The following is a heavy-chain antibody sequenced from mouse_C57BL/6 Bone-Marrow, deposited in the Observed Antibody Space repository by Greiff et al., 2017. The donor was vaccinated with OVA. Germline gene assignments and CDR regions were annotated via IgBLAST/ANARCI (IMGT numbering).Heavy chain of an antibody. J-gene: IGHJ2*01. V-gene: IGHV1-55*01. CDR2: IYPGSGGT. Sequence: VQLQQPGAELVKPGASVKMSCKASGYTFTSYWITWVKQRPGQGLEWIGDIYPGSGGTNYNEKFKSKATLTVDKSSSTAYMQLSSLTSEDSAVYYCARGWTMGDWGQGTTLTVSS. D-gene: IGHD1-1*02. CDR3: ARGWTMGD. CDR1: GYTFTSYW.